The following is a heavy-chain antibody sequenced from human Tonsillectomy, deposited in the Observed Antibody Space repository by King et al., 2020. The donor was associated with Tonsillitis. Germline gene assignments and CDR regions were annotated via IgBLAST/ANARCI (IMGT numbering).Heavy chain of an antibody. Sequence: VQLQESGPGLVKPSETLSLTCTVSGGSISSYYWSWIRQPAGKGLEWIGRIYTSGSTNYNPSLKSRVTMSVDTSKNQFSLKLSSVTAADTAVYYCAREPYFYGSSGSPVYYFDYWGQGTLVTVSS. CDR3: AREPYFYGSSGSPVYYFDY. CDR2: IYTSGST. J-gene: IGHJ4*02. CDR1: GGSISSYY. D-gene: IGHD3-22*01. V-gene: IGHV4-4*07.